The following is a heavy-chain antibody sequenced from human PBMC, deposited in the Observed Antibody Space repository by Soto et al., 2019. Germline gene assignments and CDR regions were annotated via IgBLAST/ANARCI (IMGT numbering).Heavy chain of an antibody. CDR3: ASLSRGCNYGLDV. V-gene: IGHV5-51*01. Sequence: GESLKISCKGSGYTFTSYWIGWVRQMPGKGLEWMGIIYPGDSDTRYSPSFQGQVTISADKSISTAYLQWSSLKASDTAMYYCASLSRGCNYGLDVWGQGTTVTVSS. J-gene: IGHJ6*02. CDR2: IYPGDSDT. CDR1: GYTFTSYW. D-gene: IGHD2-15*01.